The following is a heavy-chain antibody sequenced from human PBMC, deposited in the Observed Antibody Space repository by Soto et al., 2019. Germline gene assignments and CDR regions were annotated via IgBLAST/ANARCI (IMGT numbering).Heavy chain of an antibody. Sequence: SVKVSCKASGGTFSSYSISWVRQAPGQGVEWMGWIIPIFGTAKYSPKFQGRVTITRDTSASPAYMELVSLRSEAKAWYYCVRGHVTATGIAGFDLWGQGTLATVSS. D-gene: IGHD6-13*01. V-gene: IGHV1-69*05. CDR2: IIPIFGTA. J-gene: IGHJ5*02. CDR1: GGTFSSYS. CDR3: VRGHVTATGIAGFDL.